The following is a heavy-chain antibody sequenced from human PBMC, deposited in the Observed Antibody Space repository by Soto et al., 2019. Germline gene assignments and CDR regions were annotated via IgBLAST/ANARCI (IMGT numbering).Heavy chain of an antibody. CDR3: ARAGRYSGYDSLFYFDY. CDR2: IYYSGST. D-gene: IGHD5-12*01. CDR1: GGSISSGGYY. Sequence: QVQLQESGPGLVKPSQTLSLTCTVSGGSISSGGYYWSWIRQHPGKGLEWIGYIYYSGSTYYNPSLKRRVTISVDTSKNQFSLKLSSVTAADTAVYYCARAGRYSGYDSLFYFDYWGQGTLVTVSS. J-gene: IGHJ4*02. V-gene: IGHV4-31*03.